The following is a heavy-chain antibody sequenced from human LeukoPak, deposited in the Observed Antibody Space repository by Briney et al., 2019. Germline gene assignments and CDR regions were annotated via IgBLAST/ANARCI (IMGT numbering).Heavy chain of an antibody. V-gene: IGHV3-21*01. J-gene: IGHJ4*02. CDR2: ISSSSSYI. CDR3: ARLGPWGTHCGGDCYKTYFDY. D-gene: IGHD2-21*02. Sequence: PGGSLRLSCAASGFTFSSYSMNWVRQAPGKELEWVSSISSSSSYIYYADSVKGRFTISRDNAKNSLYLQMNSLRAEDTAVYYCARLGPWGTHCGGDCYKTYFDYWGQGTLVTVSS. CDR1: GFTFSSYS.